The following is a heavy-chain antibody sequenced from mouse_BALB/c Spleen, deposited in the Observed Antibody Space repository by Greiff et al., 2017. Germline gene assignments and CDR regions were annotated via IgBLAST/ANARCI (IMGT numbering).Heavy chain of an antibody. J-gene: IGHJ2*01. V-gene: IGHV5-12-1*01. CDR1: GFAFSSYD. CDR3: ARAGYDDGGFDY. D-gene: IGHD2-2*01. CDR2: ISSGGGST. Sequence: DVMLVESGGGLVKPGGSLKLSCAASGFAFSSYDMSWVRQTPEKRLEWVAYISSGGGSTYYPDTVKGRFTISRDNAKNTLYLQMSSLKSEDTAMYYCARAGYDDGGFDYWGQGTTLTVSS.